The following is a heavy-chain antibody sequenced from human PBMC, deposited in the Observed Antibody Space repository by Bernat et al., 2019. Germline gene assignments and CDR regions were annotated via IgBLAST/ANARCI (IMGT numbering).Heavy chain of an antibody. D-gene: IGHD2-21*02. Sequence: QLQLQESGPGLVKPSETLSLTCTVSGGSISSSSYYWGWIRQPPGKGLEWIAYVHYSGITNYSPSFKSRVTISIDTSKNQFFLNLNSVTAADTAVYYCARWGDNHDAESRGGFDIWGQGTMVTVSS. CDR3: ARWGDNHDAESRGGFDI. CDR2: VHYSGIT. V-gene: IGHV4-61*05. CDR1: GGSISSSSYY. J-gene: IGHJ3*02.